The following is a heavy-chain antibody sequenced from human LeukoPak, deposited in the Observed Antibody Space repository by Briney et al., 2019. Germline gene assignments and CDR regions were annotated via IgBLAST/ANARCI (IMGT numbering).Heavy chain of an antibody. V-gene: IGHV4-30-2*01. CDR2: IYHSGST. D-gene: IGHD6-6*01. CDR3: ARDSSSWRSYFDY. Sequence: LRLSCAASGFTVSDNFMSWVRQAPGKGLEWIGYIYHSGSTYYNPSLKSRVTISVDRSKNQFSLKLSSVTAADTAVYYCARDSSSWRSYFDYWGQGTLVTVSS. J-gene: IGHJ4*02. CDR1: GFTVSDNF.